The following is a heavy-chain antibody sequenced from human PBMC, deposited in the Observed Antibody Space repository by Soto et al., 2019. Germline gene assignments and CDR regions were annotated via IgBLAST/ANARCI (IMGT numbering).Heavy chain of an antibody. Sequence: SETLSLTGTVSGGSMSSGGYYWSWIRQHPGKGLEWIGYIYYSGSTYYNPSLKSRVTISVDTSKNQFSLKLSSVTAADTAVYYWARRYSSSPFDYWGQGTLVTVSS. J-gene: IGHJ4*02. CDR2: IYYSGST. V-gene: IGHV4-31*03. D-gene: IGHD6-6*01. CDR1: GGSMSSGGYY. CDR3: ARRYSSSPFDY.